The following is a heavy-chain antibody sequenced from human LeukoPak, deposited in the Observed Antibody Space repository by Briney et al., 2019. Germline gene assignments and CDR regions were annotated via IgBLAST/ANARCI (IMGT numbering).Heavy chain of an antibody. CDR2: IHGGGGT. D-gene: IGHD3-3*02. V-gene: IGHV4-4*07. J-gene: IGHJ5*02. CDR3: ARDLASPPYNWFDP. CDR1: GASINNYY. Sequence: SETLSLTCTVSGASINNYYWSWIRQPAGEGLEWIGRIHGGGGTNYNPSLKSRVTVSIDTSKNQFSLKLSSMTAADTAVYYCARDLASPPYNWFDPWGQGTLVTVSS.